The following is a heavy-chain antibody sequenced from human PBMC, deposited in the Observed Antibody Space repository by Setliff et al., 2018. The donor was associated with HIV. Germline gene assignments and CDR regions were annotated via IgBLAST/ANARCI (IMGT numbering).Heavy chain of an antibody. Sequence: SETLSLTCAVSGGSVDSRDYYWGWIRQPPGKGLEWIGNILYGGTTYYTPSLKSRVSISVDTSRNQFSLRLNSVTAADTAVYYCARPATGLGGGAAFDIWGQGTMVTVSS. CDR3: ARPATGLGGGAAFDI. CDR2: ILYGGTT. D-gene: IGHD2-15*01. J-gene: IGHJ3*02. V-gene: IGHV4-39*01. CDR1: GGSVDSRDYY.